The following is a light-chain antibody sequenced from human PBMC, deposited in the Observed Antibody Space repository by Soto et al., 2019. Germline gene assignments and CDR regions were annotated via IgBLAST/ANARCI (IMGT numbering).Light chain of an antibody. CDR2: GAS. CDR1: QSVSSSY. V-gene: IGKV3-20*01. CDR3: QQYGSSPRT. Sequence: EIVMTQSPATLSVSPGERATLSCRASQSVSSSYLAWYQQKPGQAPRLLIYGASSRATGIPDRFSGSGSGTDFTLTISRLEPEDFAVYYCQQYGSSPRTFGRGTKVDI. J-gene: IGKJ1*01.